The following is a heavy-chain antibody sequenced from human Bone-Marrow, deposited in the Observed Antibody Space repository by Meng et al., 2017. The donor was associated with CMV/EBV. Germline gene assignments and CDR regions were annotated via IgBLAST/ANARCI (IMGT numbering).Heavy chain of an antibody. D-gene: IGHD5-18*01. Sequence: GESLKISCAASGFTLSDAWVSWVRQAPGKGLEWVSVIYSGGIHSDGDTYHTDSVKGRFTISRDNSKNTLYLQMDSLRTEDTAVYYCARREILGYSEGLYAFNVWGQGTRVTVSS. J-gene: IGHJ3*01. CDR2: IYSGGIHSDGDT. V-gene: IGHV3-53*05. CDR3: ARREILGYSEGLYAFNV. CDR1: GFTLSDAW.